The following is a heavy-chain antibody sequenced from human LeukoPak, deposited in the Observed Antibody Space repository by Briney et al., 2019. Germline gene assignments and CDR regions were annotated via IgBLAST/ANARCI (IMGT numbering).Heavy chain of an antibody. V-gene: IGHV3-30*02. CDR2: IRYDGSNK. CDR1: GFTFSSYG. J-gene: IGHJ4*02. CDR3: ARGPGRFFLAAAATLDY. D-gene: IGHD6-13*01. Sequence: GGSLRLSCAASGFTFSSYGMHWVRQAPGKGLEWVAFIRYDGSNKYYADSVKGRFTISRDNSKNTLYLQMNSLRAEDTAVYYCARGPGRFFLAAAATLDYWGQGTLVTVSS.